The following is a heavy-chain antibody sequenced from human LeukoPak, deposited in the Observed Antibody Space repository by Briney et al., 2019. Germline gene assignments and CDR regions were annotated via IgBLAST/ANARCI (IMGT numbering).Heavy chain of an antibody. V-gene: IGHV1-69*02. Sequence: SVKVSCNASGYTFTGYYMHWVRQAPGQGLEWMGRIIPILGIANYAQKFQGRVTITADKSTSTAYMELSSLRSEDTAVYYCASGEPKNFDYWGQGTLVTVSS. CDR3: ASGEPKNFDY. CDR1: GYTFTGYY. J-gene: IGHJ4*02. D-gene: IGHD1-26*01. CDR2: IIPILGIA.